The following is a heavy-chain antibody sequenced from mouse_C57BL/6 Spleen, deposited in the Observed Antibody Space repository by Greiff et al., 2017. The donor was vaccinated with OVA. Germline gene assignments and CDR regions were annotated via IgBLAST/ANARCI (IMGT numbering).Heavy chain of an antibody. CDR1: GYTFTSYW. J-gene: IGHJ2*01. CDR2: IDPSDSYT. V-gene: IGHV1-50*01. D-gene: IGHD2-2*01. CDR3: ARSRGYGYDDY. Sequence: QVQLQQPGAELVKPGASVKLSCKASGYTFTSYWMQWVKQRPGQGLEWIGEIDPSDSYTNYNQKFKGMATLTVDTSSSTAYMQLSSLTSEDSAVYYCARSRGYGYDDYWGQGTTLTVSS.